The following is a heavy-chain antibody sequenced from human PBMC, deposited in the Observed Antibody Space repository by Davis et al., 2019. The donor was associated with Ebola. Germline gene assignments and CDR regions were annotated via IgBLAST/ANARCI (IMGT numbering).Heavy chain of an antibody. CDR2: ISASGGAT. D-gene: IGHD3-10*01. CDR3: AKDLTSYYGSGDFFDY. J-gene: IGHJ4*02. Sequence: PGGSLRLSCAASGFLFSSYAMSWVRQAPGRGLEWVSSISASGGATFYADSVKGRIVMSRDNSNDTLYLRMNNLRAEDTAMYYCAKDLTSYYGSGDFFDYWGQGILVTVSS. V-gene: IGHV3-23*01. CDR1: GFLFSSYA.